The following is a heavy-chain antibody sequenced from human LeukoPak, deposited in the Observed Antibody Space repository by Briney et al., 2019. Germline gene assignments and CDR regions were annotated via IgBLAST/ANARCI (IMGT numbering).Heavy chain of an antibody. Sequence: ASVKVSCKASGYTFTSYAMHWVRQAPGQRLEWMGWINAGNGNTKYSQKFQGRVTITRDTSASTAYMELSSLGSKDTAVYYCARNPHFGEAIFDPWGQGTLVTVSS. CDR1: GYTFTSYA. J-gene: IGHJ5*02. CDR2: INAGNGNT. D-gene: IGHD3-10*01. CDR3: ARNPHFGEAIFDP. V-gene: IGHV1-3*01.